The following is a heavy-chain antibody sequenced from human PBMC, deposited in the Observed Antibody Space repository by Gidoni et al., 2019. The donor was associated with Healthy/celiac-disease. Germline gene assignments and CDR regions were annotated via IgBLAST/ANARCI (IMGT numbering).Heavy chain of an antibody. J-gene: IGHJ4*02. D-gene: IGHD6-13*01. CDR1: GGTFSSYA. V-gene: IGHV1-69*01. CDR2: IIPIFGTA. Sequence: QVQLVQSGAEVNKPGSSAKVSCKASGGTFSSYAISCVRQAPGQGLEWMGGIIPIFGTANYAQKFQGRVTITADESTSTAYMELSSLRSEDTAVYYCARAGSQQLFSYWGQGTLVTVSS. CDR3: ARAGSQQLFSY.